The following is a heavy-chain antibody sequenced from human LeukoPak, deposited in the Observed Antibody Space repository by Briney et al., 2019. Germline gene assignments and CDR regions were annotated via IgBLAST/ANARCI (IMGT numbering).Heavy chain of an antibody. CDR2: ISWSSGSI. Sequence: GRSLRLSCAASGFTFDDYAMHWVRQAPGKGLEWVSGISWSSGSIGYADSVKGRFTISRDNSKNTLYLQMNSLRAEDTAVYYCAKRSGMVTAIILYYYYMDVWGKGTTVTVSS. J-gene: IGHJ6*03. CDR3: AKRSGMVTAIILYYYYMDV. V-gene: IGHV3-9*01. CDR1: GFTFDDYA. D-gene: IGHD2-21*02.